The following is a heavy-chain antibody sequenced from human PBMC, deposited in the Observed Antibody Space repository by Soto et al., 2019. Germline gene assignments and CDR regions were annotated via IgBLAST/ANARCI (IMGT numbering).Heavy chain of an antibody. J-gene: IGHJ6*02. D-gene: IGHD1-1*01. V-gene: IGHV5-10-1*01. Sequence: PGESLKISCKGSGYSFTSYWISWVRQMPGKGLEWMGRIDPSDSYTNYSPSFQGHVTISADKSISTAYLQWSSLKASDTAMYYCARLLGTTGTTSYSSYGMDVWGQGTTVTVSS. CDR3: ARLLGTTGTTSYSSYGMDV. CDR1: GYSFTSYW. CDR2: IDPSDSYT.